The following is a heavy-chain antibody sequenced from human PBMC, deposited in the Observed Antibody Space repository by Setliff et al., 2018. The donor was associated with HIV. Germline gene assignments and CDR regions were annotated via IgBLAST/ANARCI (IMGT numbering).Heavy chain of an antibody. Sequence: SVKVSCKASGGSFTTYALNWVRQAFGQGLEWMGGIIPVVGTPHYAQKFQGRVTMTWDTSKSTVYMELSSLRSEDTAFYYCARSAHDSETGYWGQGTLVTVSS. CDR1: GGSFTTYA. V-gene: IGHV1-69*06. J-gene: IGHJ4*02. CDR3: ARSAHDSETGY. CDR2: IIPVVGTP. D-gene: IGHD5-12*01.